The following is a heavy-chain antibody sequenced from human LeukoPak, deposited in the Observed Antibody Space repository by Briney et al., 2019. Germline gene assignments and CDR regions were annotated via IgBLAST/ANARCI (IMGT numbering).Heavy chain of an antibody. Sequence: PGGSLRLSCAASGFTFSSYAMSWVRQAPGKGLEWVTAISGSGGSTYFADSVKGRFTISRDNSKNTLYLQMNSLRAEDTAVYYCARGRSSSWYNYFDYWGQGTLVTVSS. CDR1: GFTFSSYA. D-gene: IGHD6-13*01. V-gene: IGHV3-23*01. CDR2: ISGSGGST. CDR3: ARGRSSSWYNYFDY. J-gene: IGHJ4*02.